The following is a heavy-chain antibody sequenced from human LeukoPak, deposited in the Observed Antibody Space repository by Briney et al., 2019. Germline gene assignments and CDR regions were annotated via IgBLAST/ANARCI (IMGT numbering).Heavy chain of an antibody. V-gene: IGHV1-18*01. J-gene: IGHJ5*02. D-gene: IGHD3-10*01. CDR1: GYTFSSYG. Sequence: ASVKVSCKASGYTFSSYGISWVRQAPGQGLEWMGWISAYNGDTHYAQKFQGRVTMTRDTSISTAYMELSRLRSDDTAVYYCARVQYYGSGSTWGRNWFDPWGQGTLVTVSS. CDR3: ARVQYYGSGSTWGRNWFDP. CDR2: ISAYNGDT.